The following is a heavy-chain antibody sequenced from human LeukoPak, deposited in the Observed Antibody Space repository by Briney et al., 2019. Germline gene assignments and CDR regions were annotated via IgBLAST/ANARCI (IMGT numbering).Heavy chain of an antibody. J-gene: IGHJ5*02. V-gene: IGHV1-69*13. D-gene: IGHD2-8*02. CDR2: IIPIFGTA. CDR3: VTEGYCTSDNCYVH. Sequence: SVKVSCKASGGTFSSYAISWVRQAPGQGLEWMGGIIPIFGTANYAQKFQGRVTITADESTSTAYMELSSLRSEDTAVYFCVTEGYCTSDNCYVHWGQGTLVTVSS. CDR1: GGTFSSYA.